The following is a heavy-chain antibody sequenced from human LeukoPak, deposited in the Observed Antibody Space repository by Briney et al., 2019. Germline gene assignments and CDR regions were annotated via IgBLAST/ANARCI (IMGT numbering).Heavy chain of an antibody. CDR2: IISSSSYT. V-gene: IGHV3-11*06. CDR3: ARETRTLGVAATSGFDP. J-gene: IGHJ5*02. Sequence: PAESLTPACAPSALTFTDYYMSWIRQAAGDVLEWVSYIISSSSYTNYADSVKARFTISRDNAKYSLYLQMNSPRAEDTAVYYCARETRTLGVAATSGFDPWGQGTLVTVSS. CDR1: ALTFTDYY. D-gene: IGHD2-15*01.